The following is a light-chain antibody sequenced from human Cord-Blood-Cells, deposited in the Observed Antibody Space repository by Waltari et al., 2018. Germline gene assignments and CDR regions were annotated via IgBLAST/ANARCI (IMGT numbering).Light chain of an antibody. V-gene: IGLV2-14*01. CDR1: SSDVGGYNY. CDR2: DVS. J-gene: IGLJ3*02. CDR3: SSYTSSSTWV. Sequence: QSALTQPASVSGSPGQSITISYTGTSSDVGGYNYVSWYQQHPGKAPKLMIYDVSKRPSGVSNRFSGSESGNTASLTISGLQAEDEADYYCSSYTSSSTWVFGGGTKLTVL.